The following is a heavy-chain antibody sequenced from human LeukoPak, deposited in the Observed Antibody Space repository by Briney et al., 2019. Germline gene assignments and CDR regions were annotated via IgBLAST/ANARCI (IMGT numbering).Heavy chain of an antibody. V-gene: IGHV3-23*01. CDR1: GFTFSRYA. Sequence: GGSLRLSCAVSGFTFSRYAMSWVRQAPGKGLEWVSGIGGSGDTTYYTKSVEGRFTVSRGNSNNWLFLQMHSLRAEDTALYYCARDGLGSGSSRMITNDYWGQGTLVTVSS. CDR2: IGGSGDTT. J-gene: IGHJ4*02. CDR3: ARDGLGSGSSRMITNDY. D-gene: IGHD3-10*01.